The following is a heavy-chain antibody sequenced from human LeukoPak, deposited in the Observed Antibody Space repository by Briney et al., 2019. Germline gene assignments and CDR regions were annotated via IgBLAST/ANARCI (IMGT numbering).Heavy chain of an antibody. D-gene: IGHD6-13*01. J-gene: IGHJ4*02. Sequence: GGSLRLSCAASGFTFSSYAMSWVRQAPGKGPEWVSAISGSGGSTYYADSVKGRFTISRDNSKNTLYLQMNSLRAEVTAVYYCAKDPGYSTRDYWGQGTLVTVSS. CDR3: AKDPGYSTRDY. V-gene: IGHV3-23*01. CDR1: GFTFSSYA. CDR2: ISGSGGST.